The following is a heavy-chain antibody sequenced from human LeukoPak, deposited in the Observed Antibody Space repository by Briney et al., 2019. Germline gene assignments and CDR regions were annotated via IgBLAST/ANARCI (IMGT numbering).Heavy chain of an antibody. D-gene: IGHD6-13*01. CDR3: AKRGTSSSWAHFDY. CDR2: IKQDGSEK. V-gene: IGHV3-7*05. CDR1: GFTFSIYW. J-gene: IGHJ4*02. Sequence: GGSLRLSCTASGFTFSIYWMSWVRQAPGKGLEWVANIKQDGSEKYYVDSVKGRFTISRDNAKNSLYLQMNSLEAEDTAVYYCAKRGTSSSWAHFDYWGQGTLVTVSS.